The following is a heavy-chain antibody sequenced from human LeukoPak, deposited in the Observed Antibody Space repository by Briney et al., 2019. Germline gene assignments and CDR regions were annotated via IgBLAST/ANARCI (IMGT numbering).Heavy chain of an antibody. J-gene: IGHJ4*02. CDR2: MNPNSGNT. D-gene: IGHD6-13*01. CDR1: GYTFTNYD. Sequence: ASVRVSCKASGYTFTNYDINWVRQAAGQGLEWMGWMNPNSGNTGSAQKFQGRVTMTSNPSISTAYMELSSLRSEDTAVYYCARGLRREQQLLRAFDYWGQGTPVTVFS. CDR3: ARGLRREQQLLRAFDY. V-gene: IGHV1-8*01.